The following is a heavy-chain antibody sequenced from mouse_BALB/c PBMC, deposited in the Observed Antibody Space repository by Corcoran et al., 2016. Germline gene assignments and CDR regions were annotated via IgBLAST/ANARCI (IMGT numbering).Heavy chain of an antibody. V-gene: IGHV9-1*02. J-gene: IGHJ2*01. CDR2: INTYTGEP. D-gene: IGHD3-1*01. CDR1: GYTFTNYG. CDR3: ARGSSGYDY. Sequence: QIQLVQSGPELKKPGETVKISCKASGYTFTNYGMNWVKQAPGKGLKWMGWINTYTGEPTYADDFKGRLAFSLETSASTAYLQINNLKNEDMATYFCARGSSGYDYWGQGTTLTVSS.